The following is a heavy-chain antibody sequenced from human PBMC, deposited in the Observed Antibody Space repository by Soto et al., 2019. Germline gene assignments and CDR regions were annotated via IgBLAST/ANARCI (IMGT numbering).Heavy chain of an antibody. CDR3: AKDRYCSGGSCYMPDYCDY. CDR1: GFTFSSYA. Sequence: EVQLLESGGGLVQPGGSLRLSCAASGFTFSSYAMSWVRQAPGKGLEWVSAISGSGGSTYYADSVKGRFTISRDNSKNSRYLQMNSLRAEDTAVYYCAKDRYCSGGSCYMPDYCDYWGQGTLVSVSS. CDR2: ISGSGGST. J-gene: IGHJ4*02. D-gene: IGHD2-15*01. V-gene: IGHV3-23*01.